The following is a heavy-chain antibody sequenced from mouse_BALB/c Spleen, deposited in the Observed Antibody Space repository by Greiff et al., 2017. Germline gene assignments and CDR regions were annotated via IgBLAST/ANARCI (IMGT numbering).Heavy chain of an antibody. CDR2: ISNGGGST. CDR3: ARGEVRHYWYFDV. CDR1: GFTFSSYT. J-gene: IGHJ1*01. D-gene: IGHD2-14*01. V-gene: IGHV5-12-2*01. Sequence: EVQVVESGGGLVQPGGSLKLSCAASGFTFSSYTMSWVRQTPEKRLEWVAYISNGGGSTYYPDTVKGRFTISRDNAKNTLYLQMSSLKSEDTAMYYCARGEVRHYWYFDVWGAGTTVTVSS.